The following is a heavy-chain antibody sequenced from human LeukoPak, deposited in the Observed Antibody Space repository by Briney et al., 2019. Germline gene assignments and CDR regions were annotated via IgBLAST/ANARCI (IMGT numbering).Heavy chain of an antibody. V-gene: IGHV3-43*02. CDR3: AKDRSGYSSSLGWFDP. CDR1: GFTFDDYA. Sequence: GGSLRLSCAASGFTFDDYAMHWVRQAPGKGLEWVSLISGDGGSTYYADSVKGRFTISRDNSKNSLYLQMSSLRTEDTALYYCAKDRSGYSSSLGWFDPWGQGTLVTVSS. D-gene: IGHD6-6*01. CDR2: ISGDGGST. J-gene: IGHJ5*02.